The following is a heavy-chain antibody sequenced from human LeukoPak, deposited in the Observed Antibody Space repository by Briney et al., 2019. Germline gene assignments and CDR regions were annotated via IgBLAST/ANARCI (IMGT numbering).Heavy chain of an antibody. V-gene: IGHV5-51*01. D-gene: IGHD3-22*01. J-gene: IGHJ6*03. CDR3: ARQRYYYDSSGSYYMDV. CDR2: IYPGDSDT. Sequence: GGSLRLSCKGSGYSFTSYWIGWVRQMPGKGLEWMGIIYPGDSDTIYSPSFQSQVTISADESISTAYLQSSSLKASDTAMYYCARQRYYYDSSGSYYMDVWGKGTTVTVSS. CDR1: GYSFTSYW.